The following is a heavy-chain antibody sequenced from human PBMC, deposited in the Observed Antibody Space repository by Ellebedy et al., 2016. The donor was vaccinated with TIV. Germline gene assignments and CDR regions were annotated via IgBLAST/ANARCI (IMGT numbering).Heavy chain of an antibody. Sequence: LRLSXTVPGGSINSNGYYWTWIRQHPGKGLEWIGYIYYTGSTYYNPSLKSRVSISLQTSRNQFSLRLTSVTAADTAVYYCARDLDPARDSSGYHSTIWGQGTMVTVSS. CDR3: ARDLDPARDSSGYHSTI. CDR2: IYYTGST. CDR1: GGSINSNGYY. D-gene: IGHD3-22*01. V-gene: IGHV4-31*03. J-gene: IGHJ3*02.